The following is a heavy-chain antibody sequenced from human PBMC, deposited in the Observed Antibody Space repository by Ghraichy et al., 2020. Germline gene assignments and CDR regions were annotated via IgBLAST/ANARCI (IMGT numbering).Heavy chain of an antibody. V-gene: IGHV3-23*01. J-gene: IGHJ4*02. D-gene: IGHD2-21*01. CDR1: GFTLSNYA. CDR3: AKDKVSVAGH. Sequence: GGSLRLSCAVSGFTLSNYAVSWVRQAPGKGLEWVSGVSGGGSTDYADSVKGRFTISRENSKNTLYLQMNSLRAEDTAVYYCAKDKVSVAGHWGQGTLVTVSS. CDR2: VSGGGST.